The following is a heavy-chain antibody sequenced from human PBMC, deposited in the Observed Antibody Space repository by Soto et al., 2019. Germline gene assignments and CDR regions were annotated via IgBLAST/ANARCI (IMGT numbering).Heavy chain of an antibody. CDR1: GDSVSIYSGA. CDR3: ANYPVYSLDY. V-gene: IGHV6-1*01. Sequence: SQTLSLTCVISGDSVSIYSGAWNWIRQSPSRGLEWLGRTYYRSKWYYDYAESVKSRIIISVDTSKNQFSLQLNSVTPEDAAVYYCANYPVYSLDYWGQGIQVTVSS. CDR2: TYYRSKWYY. D-gene: IGHD5-12*01. J-gene: IGHJ4*02.